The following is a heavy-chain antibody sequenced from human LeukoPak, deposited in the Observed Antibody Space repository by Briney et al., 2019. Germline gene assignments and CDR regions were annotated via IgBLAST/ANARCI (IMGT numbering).Heavy chain of an antibody. D-gene: IGHD3-10*01. CDR3: GRDSTYYYGSGSSGPHYFDY. V-gene: IGHV3-30*01. Sequence: PGGSLRLSCAASGFTFSSYAMHWVRQTSGKGLEWVAVISYDGGNTYYADSVKGRFTISRDNSKNTLYLQLNSLRAEDTAEYYCGRDSTYYYGSGSSGPHYFDYWGRGTLVTVSS. CDR1: GFTFSSYA. CDR2: ISYDGGNT. J-gene: IGHJ4*02.